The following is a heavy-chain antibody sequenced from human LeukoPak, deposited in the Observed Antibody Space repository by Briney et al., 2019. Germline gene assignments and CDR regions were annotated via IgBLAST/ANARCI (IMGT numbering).Heavy chain of an antibody. D-gene: IGHD2-21*01. J-gene: IGHJ4*02. CDR2: INWNGGRT. CDR3: ARAFKYSMSGYFFGY. CDR1: GFTFDDYD. Sequence: PGGSLRLSCAASGFTFDDYDMSWVRQAPEKGLEWVSGINWNGGRTGYADSVKGRFTISRDNAKNSLYLQMNSLRAEDTALYYCARAFKYSMSGYFFGYWGQGTLVTVSS. V-gene: IGHV3-20*04.